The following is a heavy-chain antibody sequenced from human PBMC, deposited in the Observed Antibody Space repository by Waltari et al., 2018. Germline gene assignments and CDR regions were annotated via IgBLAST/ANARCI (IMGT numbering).Heavy chain of an antibody. CDR2: ISFDGAKI. Sequence: QVQLVESGGGVVQPGRSLRLSCAASGFTFNNFAMHWVRQAPGKGLEWVGLISFDGAKIYYTDSVRGRFTISRDNSKNTLYLQMESLKPEDTGVYYCAGGGNVVVILAATLDYWGQGALVTVSS. CDR3: AGGGNVVVILAATLDY. CDR1: GFTFNNFA. V-gene: IGHV3-30-3*01. D-gene: IGHD2-15*01. J-gene: IGHJ4*02.